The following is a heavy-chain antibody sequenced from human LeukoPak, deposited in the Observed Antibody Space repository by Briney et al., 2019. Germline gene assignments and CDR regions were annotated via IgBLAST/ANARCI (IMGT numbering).Heavy chain of an antibody. J-gene: IGHJ6*03. CDR2: IRYDGSNK. CDR1: GFTFSSYG. D-gene: IGHD6-13*01. Sequence: GGSLRLSCAASGFTFSSYGMYWVRQAPGKGLEWVAFIRYDGSNKYYADFVKGRFTISRDNSKNTLYLQMNSLRAEDTAVYYCAKGKWSAAAGNYYYYMDVWGKGTTVTVSS. V-gene: IGHV3-30*02. CDR3: AKGKWSAAAGNYYYYMDV.